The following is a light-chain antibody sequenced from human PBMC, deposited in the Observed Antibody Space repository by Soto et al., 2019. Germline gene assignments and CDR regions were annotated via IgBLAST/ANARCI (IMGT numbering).Light chain of an antibody. CDR3: QRYGGSPLYT. V-gene: IGKV3-20*01. Sequence: EIVLTQSPGTLSLSPGERATLSCRASQSVSSSYLGWYQQKHGQAPRLLIYGASSRATGIPDRFSCSGSGTDFTLTISRLEPEDFAVYYCQRYGGSPLYTFGQGTKLEIK. CDR1: QSVSSSY. J-gene: IGKJ2*01. CDR2: GAS.